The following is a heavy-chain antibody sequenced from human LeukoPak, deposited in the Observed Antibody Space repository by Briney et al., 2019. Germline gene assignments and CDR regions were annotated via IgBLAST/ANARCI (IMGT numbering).Heavy chain of an antibody. CDR2: INPSGGRT. CDR1: GYIFTSYY. J-gene: IGHJ4*02. V-gene: IGHV1-46*01. CDR3: ARGGNYYGSGSFYTIDH. Sequence: ASAKVSCKASGYIFTSYYMHWVRQAPGQGLEWMGIINPSGGRTNYAQKFQGRVTMTRDTSTSTVYMELSSLRSEDTAVYYCARGGNYYGSGSFYTIDHWGQGTLVTVSS. D-gene: IGHD3-10*01.